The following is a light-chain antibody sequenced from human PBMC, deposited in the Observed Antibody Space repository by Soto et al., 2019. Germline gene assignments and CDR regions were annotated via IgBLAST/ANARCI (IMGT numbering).Light chain of an antibody. CDR1: SSNIGAGYD. V-gene: IGLV1-40*01. Sequence: QSVLTQPPSVSGAPGQRVTISCTGSSSNIGAGYDVHWYHQVPGTAPKLLIYANSNRPSGVPDRFSGSKSGTSASLAITGLQAEDEADYYCQSYDNSLSGWVFGGGTKLTVL. J-gene: IGLJ3*02. CDR3: QSYDNSLSGWV. CDR2: ANS.